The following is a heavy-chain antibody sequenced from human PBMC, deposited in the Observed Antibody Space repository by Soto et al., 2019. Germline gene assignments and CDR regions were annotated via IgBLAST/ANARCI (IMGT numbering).Heavy chain of an antibody. D-gene: IGHD3-22*01. Sequence: QVQLVQSGAEVKKPGASVKVSCKASGYTFTSYAMHWVRQAPGQRLEWMGWINAGNGNTKYSQKFQGRVTITRDTSASTAYMELSSLRSEDTAVYYCARAVLYYYDSSGSSPSFFDYWGQGTLVTVSS. V-gene: IGHV1-3*01. CDR2: INAGNGNT. J-gene: IGHJ4*02. CDR3: ARAVLYYYDSSGSSPSFFDY. CDR1: GYTFTSYA.